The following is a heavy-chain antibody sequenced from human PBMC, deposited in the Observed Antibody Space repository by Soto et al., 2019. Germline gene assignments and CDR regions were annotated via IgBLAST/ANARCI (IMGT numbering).Heavy chain of an antibody. J-gene: IGHJ6*02. CDR2: IFPPDSDT. CDR3: ARNDTRTIIWVVLTAGQGV. Sequence: GESLKISCKASSYSFSDFWIAWVRQTPGKGLEWMGAIFPPDSDTRYSPSFEGQVTISVDTSITTAYLEWSSLRASDTAIYYCARNDTRTIIWVVLTAGQGVLGPGTTGTVSS. D-gene: IGHD3-3*01. V-gene: IGHV5-51*01. CDR1: SYSFSDFW.